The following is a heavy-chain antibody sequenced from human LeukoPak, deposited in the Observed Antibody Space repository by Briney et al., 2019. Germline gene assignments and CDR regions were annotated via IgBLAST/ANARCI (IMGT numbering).Heavy chain of an antibody. Sequence: GGSLRLSCAASGFTFSSYAMHWARQAPGKGLEWVAVISYDGSNKYYADSVKGRFTISRDNSKNTLYLQMNSLRAEDTAVYYCARAYDFWSGYYTNGMDVWGQGTTVTVSS. J-gene: IGHJ6*02. CDR3: ARAYDFWSGYYTNGMDV. V-gene: IGHV3-30*04. D-gene: IGHD3-3*01. CDR2: ISYDGSNK. CDR1: GFTFSSYA.